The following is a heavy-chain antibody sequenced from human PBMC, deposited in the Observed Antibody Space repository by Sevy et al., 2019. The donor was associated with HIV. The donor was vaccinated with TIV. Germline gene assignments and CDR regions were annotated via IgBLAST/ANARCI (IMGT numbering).Heavy chain of an antibody. J-gene: IGHJ4*02. CDR1: GLTFSRYS. D-gene: IGHD6-19*01. Sequence: GGSLRLSCVASGLTFSRYSMNWVRQAPGKGLEWVSNIGSTGPTIYYADSVKGRFTISRDNAKNSLYLQMNSLREEDTAIYYCARPASGWFEFDSWGQGTLVTVSS. V-gene: IGHV3-48*02. CDR3: ARPASGWFEFDS. CDR2: IGSTGPTI.